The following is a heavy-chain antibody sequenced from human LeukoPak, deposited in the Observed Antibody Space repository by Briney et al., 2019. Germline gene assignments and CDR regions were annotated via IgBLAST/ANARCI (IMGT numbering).Heavy chain of an antibody. D-gene: IGHD2-2*01. V-gene: IGHV3-48*01. Sequence: GSLRLSCAASGFTFSSYSMNWVRQAPGKGVEWISYIGISSGNTKYADSVKGRFTISGDKAKNSVYLQMNSLRVEDTAVYYCARDTKYAFDNWGQGTLVTVSS. CDR3: ARDTKYAFDN. J-gene: IGHJ4*02. CDR1: GFTFSSYS. CDR2: IGISSGNT.